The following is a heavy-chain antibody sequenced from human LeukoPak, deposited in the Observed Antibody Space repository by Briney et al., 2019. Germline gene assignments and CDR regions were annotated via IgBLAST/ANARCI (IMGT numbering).Heavy chain of an antibody. CDR3: SSSGGHSGESFDY. D-gene: IGHD4-23*01. J-gene: IGHJ4*02. V-gene: IGHV4-4*07. CDR1: GGSISSYS. CDR2: LFTSGST. Sequence: PSETLSLTCTVSGGSISSYSWTWIRQPAGKGLEWVGRLFTSGSTNYNPSPKGRVTISVDTSKNQFSLKMTSVTAADTAVYYCSSSGGHSGESFDYWGQGTLVTVSS.